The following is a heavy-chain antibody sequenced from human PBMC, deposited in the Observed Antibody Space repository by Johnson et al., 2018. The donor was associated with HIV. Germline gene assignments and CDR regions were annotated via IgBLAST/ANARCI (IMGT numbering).Heavy chain of an antibody. Sequence: VQLVESGGGLIQPGGSLRLSCVASGFTVSSNYMSWVRQAPGKGLEWVSVIYTGGNTYYANSVKDRFTISRDISKNTLYLEMNIMRAEDTAVYYCARGRSGILILDDAFDIWGQGTMVTVSS. J-gene: IGHJ3*02. D-gene: IGHD1-14*01. CDR2: IYTGGNT. CDR1: GFTVSSNY. CDR3: ARGRSGILILDDAFDI. V-gene: IGHV3-66*01.